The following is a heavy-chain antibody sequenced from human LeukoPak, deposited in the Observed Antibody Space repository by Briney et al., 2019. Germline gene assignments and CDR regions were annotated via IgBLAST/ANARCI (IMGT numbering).Heavy chain of an antibody. CDR2: IYYTGST. CDR1: GGSISRDF. J-gene: IGHJ5*02. CDR3: ASGYGDYWFDP. D-gene: IGHD4-17*01. V-gene: IGHV4-59*01. Sequence: KSSETLSLTCTVYGGSISRDFWSWIRQPPGKGLEWIGYIYYTGSTNYNPSLKSRVTISIDTSKNQFSLRLSSVTAADTAVYYCASGYGDYWFDPWGQGTLVTVSS.